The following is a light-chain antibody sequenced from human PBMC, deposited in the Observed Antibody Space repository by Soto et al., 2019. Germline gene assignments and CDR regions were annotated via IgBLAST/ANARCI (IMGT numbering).Light chain of an antibody. CDR1: SSDVGSYNL. V-gene: IGLV2-23*02. Sequence: QSALTQPASVSGSPGQSITISYSGTSSDVGSYNLVSWYQQHPGKAPKLMIYEVSKRPSGLSNRFSGSKSGNTASLTISGLQAEDEADYYCCSYAGSSALYVFGTGTKLTVL. J-gene: IGLJ1*01. CDR2: EVS. CDR3: CSYAGSSALYV.